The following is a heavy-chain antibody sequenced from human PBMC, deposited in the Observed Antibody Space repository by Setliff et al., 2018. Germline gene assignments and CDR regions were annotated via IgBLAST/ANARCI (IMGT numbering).Heavy chain of an antibody. J-gene: IGHJ6*02. CDR2: IKQDGSEK. CDR1: GFTFSSYW. D-gene: IGHD3-10*01. Sequence: LRLSCAASGFTFSSYWMSWVRQAPGKGLEWVANIKQDGSEKYYVDSVKGRFTISRDNAKNSLYLQINSLRAEDTAVYYCARDHVYGSQYYYYYYGMDVWGQGTTVTVSS. V-gene: IGHV3-7*03. CDR3: ARDHVYGSQYYYYYYGMDV.